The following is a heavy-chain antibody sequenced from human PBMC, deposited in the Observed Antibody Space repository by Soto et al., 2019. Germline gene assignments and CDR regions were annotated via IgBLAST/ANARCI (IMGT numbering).Heavy chain of an antibody. Sequence: QVQLVPSGAEVKKPGASVKVPCEASGYAFTSYFIHWVRQAPGQGLEWMGMINPGDGSTRSEQKFQGRVTVTRDTSTGSVYMEMSSLRSEDTAFYYCARSIAVVGRVAFDYWGQGTLVTVSS. J-gene: IGHJ4*02. CDR3: ARSIAVVGRVAFDY. D-gene: IGHD6-19*01. V-gene: IGHV1-46*01. CDR1: GYAFTSYF. CDR2: INPGDGST.